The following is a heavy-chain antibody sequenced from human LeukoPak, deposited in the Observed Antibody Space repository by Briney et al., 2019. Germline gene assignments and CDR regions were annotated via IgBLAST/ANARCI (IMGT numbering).Heavy chain of an antibody. CDR2: IYYSGST. V-gene: IGHV4-59*08. CDR3: ARSTLAMLFDY. Sequence: SETLSLTCTVSGGAISSYYGSWIRQPPGKGLEWIGYIYYSGSTNYNPSLKSRVTISVDTSKNQFSLKLSSVTAADTAVYYCARSTLAMLFDYWGQGTLVTVSS. CDR1: GGAISSYY. J-gene: IGHJ4*02. D-gene: IGHD2/OR15-2a*01.